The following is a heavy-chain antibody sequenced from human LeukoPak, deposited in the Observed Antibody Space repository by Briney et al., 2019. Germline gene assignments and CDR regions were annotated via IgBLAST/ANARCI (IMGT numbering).Heavy chain of an antibody. V-gene: IGHV4-59*01. CDR1: GCSISSDY. D-gene: IGHD5-24*01. CDR2: SYYSGST. Sequence: PSETLSLTCTVSGCSISSDYWRWWRRPPREGRLWSGGSYYSGSTNYNPSLKSRVTISVDTSKNQFSLKLSSVTAADTAVYYCARDLYPDRSRDGYNFGYWGQGTLVTVSS. J-gene: IGHJ4*02. CDR3: ARDLYPDRSRDGYNFGY.